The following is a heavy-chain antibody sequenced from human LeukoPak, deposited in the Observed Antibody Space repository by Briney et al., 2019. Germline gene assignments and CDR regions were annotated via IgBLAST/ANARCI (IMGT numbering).Heavy chain of an antibody. CDR2: ISDSGST. V-gene: IGHV4-61*01. CDR3: ARGRGYGYGVDY. D-gene: IGHD5-18*01. J-gene: IGHJ4*02. CDR1: GGSVSSGSHY. Sequence: PSETLSLTCTVSGGSVSSGSHYWSWLRQPPGKGLEWIGLISDSGSTNYNPSLKSRVIISVDTSKNQFSLKLTSVTAADTGVYFCARGRGYGYGVDYRGQGTLVTVSS.